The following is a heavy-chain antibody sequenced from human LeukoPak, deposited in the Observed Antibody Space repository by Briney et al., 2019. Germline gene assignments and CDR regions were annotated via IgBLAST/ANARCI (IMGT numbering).Heavy chain of an antibody. V-gene: IGHV3-21*01. CDR3: ARGGIEVVTHLFDY. J-gene: IGHJ4*02. D-gene: IGHD2-21*02. CDR1: GFTFSSYS. Sequence: TGGSLRLSCAASGFTFSSYSMNWVRQAPGKGLEWVSSISSSSSYIYYADSVKGRFTISRDNAKNSLYLQMNSLRAEDTAVYYCARGGIEVVTHLFDYWGQGTLVTVSS. CDR2: ISSSSSYI.